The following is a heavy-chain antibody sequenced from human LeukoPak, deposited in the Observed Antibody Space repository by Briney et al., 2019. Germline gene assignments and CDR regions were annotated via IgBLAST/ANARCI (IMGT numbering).Heavy chain of an antibody. CDR1: GYTLTELS. CDR3: ATDYYGSGSYSPQAFDI. V-gene: IGHV1-24*01. CDR2: FDPEDGET. Sequence: EASVKVSCKVSGYTLTELSMHWVRQAPGKGLEWMGGFDPEDGETIYARKFQGRVTMTEDTSTDTAYMELSSLRSEDTAVYFCATDYYGSGSYSPQAFDIWGQGTMVTVSS. D-gene: IGHD3-10*01. J-gene: IGHJ3*02.